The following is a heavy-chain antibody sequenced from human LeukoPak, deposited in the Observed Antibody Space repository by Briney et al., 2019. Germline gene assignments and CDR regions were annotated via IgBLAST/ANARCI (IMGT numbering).Heavy chain of an antibody. CDR1: GGSISSGGYY. J-gene: IGHJ4*02. D-gene: IGHD6-19*01. V-gene: IGHV4-31*03. CDR2: IYYSGST. CDR3: ARDRAVAGIFGGFDY. Sequence: SQTLSLTCTVSGGSISSGGYYWSWIRQHPGKGLEWIGYIYYSGSTYYNPSLKSRVTISVDTSKNQFSLMLSSVTAADTAVYYCARDRAVAGIFGGFDYWGQGTLVTVSS.